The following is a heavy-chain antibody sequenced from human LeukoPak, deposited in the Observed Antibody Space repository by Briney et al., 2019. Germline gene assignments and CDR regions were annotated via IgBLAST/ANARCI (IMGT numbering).Heavy chain of an antibody. CDR3: AKDHGSSDWYYFDY. J-gene: IGHJ4*02. V-gene: IGHV3-11*04. Sequence: GGSLRLSCAASGFTFSDYYMSWIRQAPGKGLEWVSYISSSGSTIYYADSVKGRFTISRDNSKNTLYLQMNTLRADDTAVYYCAKDHGSSDWYYFDYWGQGALVTVSS. CDR2: ISSSGSTI. CDR1: GFTFSDYY. D-gene: IGHD6-13*01.